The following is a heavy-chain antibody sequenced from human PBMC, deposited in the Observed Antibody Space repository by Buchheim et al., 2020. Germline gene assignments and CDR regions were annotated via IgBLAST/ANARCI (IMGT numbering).Heavy chain of an antibody. D-gene: IGHD3-22*01. CDR3: AREDSWDYDSSGYGYFDL. V-gene: IGHV3-7*01. CDR1: GFTFSSYW. CDR2: IKQDGSEK. Sequence: EVQLVESGGGLVQPGGSLRLSCAPSGFTFSSYWMSWVRQAPGKGLEWVANIKQDGSEKYYVDSVKGRFTISRDNAKNSLYLQMNSLRAEDTAVYYCAREDSWDYDSSGYGYFDLWGRGTL. J-gene: IGHJ2*01.